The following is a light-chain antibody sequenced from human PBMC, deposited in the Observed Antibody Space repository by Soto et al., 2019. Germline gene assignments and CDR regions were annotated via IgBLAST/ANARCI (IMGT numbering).Light chain of an antibody. CDR2: AAA. CDR3: QQSYSTPYT. V-gene: IGKV1-39*01. CDR1: QSISSY. Sequence: DLPMTQSPSSLSASVGDRVTITCRASQSISSYLNWYQQKPGKAPRLLIYAAASLESGVPSRFSGSESGTDFTLTISSLQPEDFATYYCQQSYSTPYTFGQGSKLEIK. J-gene: IGKJ2*01.